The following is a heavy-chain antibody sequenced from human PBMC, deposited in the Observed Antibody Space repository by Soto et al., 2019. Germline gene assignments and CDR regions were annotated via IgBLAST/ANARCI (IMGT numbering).Heavy chain of an antibody. D-gene: IGHD3-10*01. CDR1: GGSISSYY. V-gene: IGHV4-59*01. CDR3: ARVKLLWFGELWYDAFDI. J-gene: IGHJ3*02. Sequence: PSETLSLTCTVSGGSISSYYWSWIRQPPGKGLEWIGYIYYSGSTNYNPSLKSRVTISVDTSKNQFSLKLSSVTAADTAVYYCARVKLLWFGELWYDAFDIWGQGTMVTVSS. CDR2: IYYSGST.